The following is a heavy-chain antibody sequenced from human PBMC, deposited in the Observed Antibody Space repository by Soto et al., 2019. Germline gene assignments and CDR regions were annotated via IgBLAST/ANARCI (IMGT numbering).Heavy chain of an antibody. CDR1: GGSIASAGHF. CDR2: IYYTGST. D-gene: IGHD1-1*01. J-gene: IGHJ3*02. CDR3: AREIQRLGDAFDI. Sequence: QVQLQESGPGLVKPSQTLSLTCTVSGGSIASAGHFWSWIRQHPGKGLEWIGYIYYTGSTDYSPSLKSRVTMSVDTSKNQFSLRLSSVTAADTAVYYCAREIQRLGDAFDIWGQGTMVTVSS. V-gene: IGHV4-31*03.